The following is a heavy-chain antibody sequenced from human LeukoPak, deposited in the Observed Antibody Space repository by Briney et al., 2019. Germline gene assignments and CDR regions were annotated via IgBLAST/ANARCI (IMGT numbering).Heavy chain of an antibody. CDR1: GNTFSDYY. J-gene: IGHJ4*02. CDR2: INPNSGAT. D-gene: IGHD4/OR15-4a*01. V-gene: IGHV1-2*02. Sequence: GASVKVSCKASGNTFSDYYMHWVRQAPGQGLEWMGGINPNSGATNYAQKFQGRVALTRDTSISAAYMELSGLRSDDTAVYYCVRALELTMVIRNFDYWGQGTLVTVSS. CDR3: VRALELTMVIRNFDY.